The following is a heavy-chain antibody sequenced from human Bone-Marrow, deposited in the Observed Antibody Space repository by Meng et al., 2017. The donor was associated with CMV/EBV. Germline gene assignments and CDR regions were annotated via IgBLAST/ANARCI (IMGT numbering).Heavy chain of an antibody. CDR2: MNPNSGNT. D-gene: IGHD2-8*02. CDR1: GYTFTSYD. CDR3: TRGYTNFLLVGPSDRPSNLDAFDI. Sequence: ASVKVSCKSSGYTFTSYDINWVRQAPGQGLEWMGWMNPNSGNTAYAQKFHGRVTMTRNISNNTAYMELSSLRSGDTAVYYCTRGYTNFLLVGPSDRPSNLDAFDIWGQGTMVTVSS. J-gene: IGHJ3*02. V-gene: IGHV1-8*01.